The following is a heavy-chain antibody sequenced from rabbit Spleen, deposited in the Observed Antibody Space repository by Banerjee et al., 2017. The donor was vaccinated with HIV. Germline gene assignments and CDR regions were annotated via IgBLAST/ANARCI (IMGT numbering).Heavy chain of an antibody. V-gene: IGHV1S40*01. CDR3: ARVDTGSTGGGYDL. Sequence: QSLEESGGGLVQPEGSLTLTCTASGFSFSSRYYMCWVRQAPGKGLEWIGCVGSGATGNTYYASWAKGRFTISKTSSTTVTLQMTSLTAADMATYFCARVDTGSTGGGYDLWGPGTLVTVS. CDR1: GFSFSSRYY. J-gene: IGHJ4*01. CDR2: VGSGATGNT. D-gene: IGHD1-1*01.